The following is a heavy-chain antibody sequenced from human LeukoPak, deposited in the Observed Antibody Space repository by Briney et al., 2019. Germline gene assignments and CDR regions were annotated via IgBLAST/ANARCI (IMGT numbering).Heavy chain of an antibody. CDR3: ARVDRYHYYLDV. J-gene: IGHJ6*03. CDR2: IIPIFGTA. V-gene: IGHV1-69*05. CDR1: GGTFSSYA. Sequence: ASVKVSCKASGGTFSSYAISWVRQAPGQGLEWMGGIIPIFGTANYAQKFQGRVTITTDESTSTAYMELSSLRFEDTAMYYCARVDRYHYYLDVWGKGTTVTVSS.